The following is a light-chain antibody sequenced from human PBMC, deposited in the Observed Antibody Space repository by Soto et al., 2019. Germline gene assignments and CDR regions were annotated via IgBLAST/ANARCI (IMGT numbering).Light chain of an antibody. CDR2: AAS. Sequence: DIQMTQSPSSLSASVGDRVTITCRASQSISSYLNWHQQKPGKAPKLLIYAASSLQSGVPSRSSGSGSGTDFTLTISSLQPEDFATYYCQQSYSTPPTFGQGTKVDIK. V-gene: IGKV1-39*01. CDR3: QQSYSTPPT. CDR1: QSISSY. J-gene: IGKJ2*01.